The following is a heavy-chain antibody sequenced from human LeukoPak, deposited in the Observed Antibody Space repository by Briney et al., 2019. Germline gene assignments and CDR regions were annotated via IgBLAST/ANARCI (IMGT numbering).Heavy chain of an antibody. CDR1: GYTFISYY. Sequence: ASVKVSCKASGYTFISYYMHWVRQAPGQGPEWMGIINPSGGSTGYAQKFQGRVTMTRDMSTSTVYMELNSLTSEDTAVYYCAREGGRWNGDYWGQGTLVTVST. V-gene: IGHV1-46*01. CDR2: INPSGGST. CDR3: AREGGRWNGDY. D-gene: IGHD1-1*01. J-gene: IGHJ4*02.